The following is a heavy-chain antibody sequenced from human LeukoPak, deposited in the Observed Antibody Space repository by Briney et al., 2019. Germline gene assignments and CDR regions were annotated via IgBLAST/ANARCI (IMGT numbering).Heavy chain of an antibody. CDR3: ASSYAYPNSFDY. D-gene: IGHD2-2*01. V-gene: IGHV1-69*05. CDR2: IIPIFGTA. Sequence: SVKVSCKASGGTFSSYAISWVRQAPGQGLEWMGRIIPIFGTANYAQKFQGRVTITTDEPTSTAYMELSSLRSEDTAVYYCASSYAYPNSFDYWGQGTLVTVSS. J-gene: IGHJ4*02. CDR1: GGTFSSYA.